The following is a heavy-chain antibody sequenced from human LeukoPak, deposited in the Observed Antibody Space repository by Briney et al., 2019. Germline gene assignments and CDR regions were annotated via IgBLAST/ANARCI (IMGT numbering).Heavy chain of an antibody. CDR1: GYTFTGYY. J-gene: IGHJ4*02. D-gene: IGHD6-6*01. Sequence: ASVKVSCRASGYTFTGYYIHWVRQAPGQGLEWMGRTNPNSGGTNYAQKFQGRVTMTRDTSISTAYMELSSLRSDDTAVYYCAAENIATLHWGQGTLVTVSS. V-gene: IGHV1-2*06. CDR3: AAENIATLH. CDR2: TNPNSGGT.